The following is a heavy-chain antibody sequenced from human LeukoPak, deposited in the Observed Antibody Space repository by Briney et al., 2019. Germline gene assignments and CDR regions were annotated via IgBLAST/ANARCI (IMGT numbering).Heavy chain of an antibody. CDR3: AIGQQPGAFDI. Sequence: SSETLSLTCAVYGGSFSGYYWSWIRQPPGKGLEWIGEINHSGSTNYNPSLKSRVTISVDTSKSQFSLKLSSVTAADTAVYYCAIGQQPGAFDIWGQGTMVTVSS. J-gene: IGHJ3*02. CDR1: GGSFSGYY. D-gene: IGHD6-13*01. CDR2: INHSGST. V-gene: IGHV4-34*01.